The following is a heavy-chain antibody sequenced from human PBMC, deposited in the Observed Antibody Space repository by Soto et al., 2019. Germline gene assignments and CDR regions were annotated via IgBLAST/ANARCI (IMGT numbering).Heavy chain of an antibody. CDR1: GFTFYTYT. J-gene: IGHJ4*02. CDR2: ILYDGSDK. V-gene: IGHV3-30-3*01. Sequence: QVQLVESGGTVVQPGRSLRLSCAASGFTFYTYTMHWVRQAPGKGLEWVSFILYDGSDKDYAESVKGRFTISRDNSKSTQFLQMNSLRPEDTGVYYCARPRERYSGIDDLGQGTLVTVSS. D-gene: IGHD1-1*01. CDR3: ARPRERYSGIDD.